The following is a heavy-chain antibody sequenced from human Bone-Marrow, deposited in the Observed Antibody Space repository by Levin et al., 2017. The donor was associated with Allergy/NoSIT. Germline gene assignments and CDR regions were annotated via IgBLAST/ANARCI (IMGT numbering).Heavy chain of an antibody. CDR2: ISYDGSNK. Sequence: GESLKISCAASGFTFSSYAMHWVRQAPGKGLEWVAVISYDGSNKYYADSVKGRFTISRDNSKNTLYLQMNSLRAEDTAVYYCARDRALRYFDWTNFDYWGQGTLVTVSS. D-gene: IGHD3-9*01. V-gene: IGHV3-30*04. CDR3: ARDRALRYFDWTNFDY. J-gene: IGHJ4*02. CDR1: GFTFSSYA.